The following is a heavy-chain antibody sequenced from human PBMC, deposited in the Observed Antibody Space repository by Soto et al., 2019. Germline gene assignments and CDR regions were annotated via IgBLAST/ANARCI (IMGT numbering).Heavy chain of an antibody. J-gene: IGHJ6*02. Sequence: TSETLSLTCAVSGGSISSGGYYWSWIRQHPGKGLERIGYIYYSGSTYYNPSLKSRVTISVDTSKNQFSLKLSSVTAADTAVYYCARDQNIAAAGTLSYYYGMDVWGQGTTVTVSS. D-gene: IGHD6-13*01. CDR1: GGSISSGGYY. CDR3: ARDQNIAAAGTLSYYYGMDV. V-gene: IGHV4-31*11. CDR2: IYYSGST.